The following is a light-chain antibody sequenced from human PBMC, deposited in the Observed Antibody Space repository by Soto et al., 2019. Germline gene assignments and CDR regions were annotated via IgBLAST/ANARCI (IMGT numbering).Light chain of an antibody. CDR1: QGVRTD. J-gene: IGKJ5*01. V-gene: IGKV1-17*01. CDR3: QQYHRSSIT. Sequence: DIQMTQSPSSLSASVGDRVTITCRASQGVRTDLGWYQQQPGKAPNLLMYDASTLERGVPSRFSGTGSGTEFTLTISSLQPDDFATYYCQQYHRSSITFGQGTRREIK. CDR2: DAS.